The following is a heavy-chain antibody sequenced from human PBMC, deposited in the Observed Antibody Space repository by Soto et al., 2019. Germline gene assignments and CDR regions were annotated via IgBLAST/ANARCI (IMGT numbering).Heavy chain of an antibody. CDR3: ARVSVGYSGYEPFDY. CDR2: IYYSGST. CDR1: GGSISSYY. J-gene: IGHJ4*02. Sequence: SETLSLTCTVSGGSISSYYWSWIRQPPGKGLEWIGYIYYSGSTNYNPSLKSRVTISVDTSKNQFSLKLSSVTAADTAVHYCARVSVGYSGYEPFDYWGQGTLVTVSS. V-gene: IGHV4-59*01. D-gene: IGHD5-12*01.